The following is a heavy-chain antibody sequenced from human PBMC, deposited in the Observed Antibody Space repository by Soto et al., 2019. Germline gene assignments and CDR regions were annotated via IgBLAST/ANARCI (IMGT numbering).Heavy chain of an antibody. CDR3: ARDPWGSGSYFDY. J-gene: IGHJ4*02. CDR2: IYYSGST. D-gene: IGHD3-10*01. V-gene: IGHV4-31*03. Sequence: SETLSLTCTVSGGSISSGGYCWSWIRQHPGKGLEWIGYIYYSGSTYYNPSLKSRVTISVDTSKNQFSLKLSSVTAADTAVYYCARDPWGSGSYFDYWGQGTLVTVSS. CDR1: GGSISSGGYC.